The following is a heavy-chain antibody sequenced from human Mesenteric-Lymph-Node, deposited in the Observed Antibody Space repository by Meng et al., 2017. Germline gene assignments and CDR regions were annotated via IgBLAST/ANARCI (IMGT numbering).Heavy chain of an antibody. Sequence: GESLKIPCTAPEFSFKTYEMNRVRQAPGEGLEWLSYISTSCTTIYYADSVKDRFTISRDNAKNSLYLQMNTLRVEDTAVYYCARDLFGLDVWGQGTTVTVSS. J-gene: IGHJ6*02. CDR1: EFSFKTYE. CDR2: ISTSCTTI. CDR3: ARDLFGLDV. V-gene: IGHV3-48*03.